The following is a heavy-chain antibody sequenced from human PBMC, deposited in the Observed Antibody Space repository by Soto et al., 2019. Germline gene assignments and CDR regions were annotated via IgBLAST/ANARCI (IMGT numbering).Heavy chain of an antibody. Sequence: QLQLQESGSGLVKPSQTLSLTCAVSGDSISSGGYSWSWIRQPPGKGLEWIGYIYHSGSNYYNPSLKSRVNISVDRSKKQFSLNLSSVTAADTAVYYCARGMPNGSWGWFDPWGQGTLVTVSS. CDR2: IYHSGSN. CDR3: ARGMPNGSWGWFDP. J-gene: IGHJ5*02. CDR1: GDSISSGGYS. V-gene: IGHV4-30-2*01. D-gene: IGHD2-15*01.